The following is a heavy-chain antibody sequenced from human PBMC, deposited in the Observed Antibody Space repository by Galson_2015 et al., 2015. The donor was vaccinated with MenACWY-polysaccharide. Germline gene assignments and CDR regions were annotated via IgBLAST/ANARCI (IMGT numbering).Heavy chain of an antibody. CDR3: AKTPSSPGWYYFDF. V-gene: IGHV3-30*18. D-gene: IGHD6-19*01. Sequence: LRLSCAASGFPFSTYGMHWVRQAPGKGLEWVAVISYDGSKKYFADSVKGRFTISRDNSKDTLYLQMNSLRAEDTTVYYCAKTPSSPGWYYFDFWGQGTLVTVSS. J-gene: IGHJ4*02. CDR2: ISYDGSKK. CDR1: GFPFSTYG.